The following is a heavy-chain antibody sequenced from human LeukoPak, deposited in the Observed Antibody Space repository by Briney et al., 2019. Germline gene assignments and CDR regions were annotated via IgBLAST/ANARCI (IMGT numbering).Heavy chain of an antibody. CDR1: GGTFSSYA. V-gene: IGHV1-69*05. D-gene: IGHD5-24*01. CDR2: IIPIFGTA. Sequence: ASVKVSCKASGGTFSSYAISWVQQAPGQGLEWMGRIIPIFGTANYAQKFQGRVTITTDESTSTAYMELSSLRSEDTAVYYCARDRRDGYNYDGTLTQNWGQGTLVTVSS. J-gene: IGHJ4*02. CDR3: ARDRRDGYNYDGTLTQN.